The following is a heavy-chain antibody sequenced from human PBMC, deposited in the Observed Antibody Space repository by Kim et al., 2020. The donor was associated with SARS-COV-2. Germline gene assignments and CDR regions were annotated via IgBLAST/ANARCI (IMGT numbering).Heavy chain of an antibody. V-gene: IGHV4-34*01. CDR1: GGSFSGYY. D-gene: IGHD2-2*01. CDR2: INHSGST. Sequence: SETLSLTCAVYGGSFSGYYWSWIRQPPGKGLEWIGEINHSGSTNYNPSLKSRVTISVDTSKNQFSLKLSSVTAADTAVYYCARAIVRPSIVVVPAAGVNGHYSLDVWGKGTTVTVSS. CDR3: ARAIVRPSIVVVPAAGVNGHYSLDV. J-gene: IGHJ6*04.